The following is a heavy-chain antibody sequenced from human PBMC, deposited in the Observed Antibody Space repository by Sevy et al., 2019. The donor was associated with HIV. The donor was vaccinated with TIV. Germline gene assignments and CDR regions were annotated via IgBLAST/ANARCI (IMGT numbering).Heavy chain of an antibody. CDR3: ARLRWDLVVVPGATPGCYFDF. CDR2: VSHSGNT. J-gene: IGHJ4*02. V-gene: IGHV4-59*08. D-gene: IGHD2-2*02. CDR1: GDSINTYY. Sequence: SETLSLTCTVSGDSINTYYWSWIRQPPGKGLEWIGYVSHSGNTNYNPSLKSRVSMSVDTSTNQFSLKVKSVTAADTAVYYCARLRWDLVVVPGATPGCYFDFWGQWTLVTVSS.